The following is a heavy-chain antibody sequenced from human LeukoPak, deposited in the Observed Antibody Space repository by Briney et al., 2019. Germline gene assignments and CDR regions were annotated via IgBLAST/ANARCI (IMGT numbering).Heavy chain of an antibody. CDR1: GFTFSSYW. CDR3: ARSYYGSGSEEFDY. CDR2: IKQDESEK. D-gene: IGHD3-10*01. V-gene: IGHV3-7*01. Sequence: GGSLRLSCAASGFTFSSYWMSWVRQAPGKGLEWVANIKQDESEKYYVDSVKGRFTISRDNAKNSLYLQMNSLRAEDTAVYYCARSYYGSGSEEFDYWGQGTLVTVSS. J-gene: IGHJ4*02.